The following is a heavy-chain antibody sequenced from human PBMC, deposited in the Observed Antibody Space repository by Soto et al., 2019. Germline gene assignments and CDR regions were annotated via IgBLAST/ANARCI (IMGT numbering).Heavy chain of an antibody. J-gene: IGHJ4*02. D-gene: IGHD5-18*01. CDR2: MNPNSGNT. V-gene: IGHV1-8*01. CDR3: ARRARIGRQLWLPFDS. CDR1: GYTFRDYD. Sequence: QVQLVQSGAEVKKPGASVMVSCKASGYTFRDYDINWVRQASGQGLEWMGWMNPNSGNTAYAQKFQGRVTMTGDTSVNTAYMELTYLTSEDTAVYYCARRARIGRQLWLPFDSWAQGTLVTVSS.